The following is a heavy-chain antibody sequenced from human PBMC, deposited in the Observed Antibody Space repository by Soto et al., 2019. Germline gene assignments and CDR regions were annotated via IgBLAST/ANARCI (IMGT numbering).Heavy chain of an antibody. CDR3: AKDDYDSSGYYWGRLDP. J-gene: IGHJ5*02. V-gene: IGHV3-30*18. CDR2: ISYDGSNK. D-gene: IGHD3-22*01. Sequence: QVQLVESGGGVVQPGRSLRLSCAASGFTFSSYGMHWVRQAPGKGLEWVAVISYDGSNKYYADSVKGRFTISRDNSKNTLYLQMNSLRAEDTAVYYCAKDDYDSSGYYWGRLDPWGQGTLVTVSS. CDR1: GFTFSSYG.